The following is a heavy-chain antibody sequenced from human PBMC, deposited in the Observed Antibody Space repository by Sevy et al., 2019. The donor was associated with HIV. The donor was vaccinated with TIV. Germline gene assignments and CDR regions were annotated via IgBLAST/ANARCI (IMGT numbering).Heavy chain of an antibody. Sequence: GGSLRLSCAASGFTFSIYTMSWVRQALGKGLEWVSTFCFGGSKIYYADSVKGRFTISRDNSRNTVYLQMNSLRADDTAVYYCAREGCTQPHDYWGQGTLVTVS. CDR1: GFTFSIYT. J-gene: IGHJ4*02. D-gene: IGHD2-8*01. CDR2: FCFGGSKI. V-gene: IGHV3-23*01. CDR3: AREGCTQPHDY.